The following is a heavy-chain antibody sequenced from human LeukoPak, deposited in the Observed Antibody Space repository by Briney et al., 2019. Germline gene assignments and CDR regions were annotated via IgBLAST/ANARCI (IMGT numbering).Heavy chain of an antibody. CDR1: GGSISSYY. D-gene: IGHD3-22*01. CDR3: ARDDTLDYYDSSGLSI. J-gene: IGHJ4*02. V-gene: IGHV4-4*09. Sequence: SGTLSLTCTVSGGSISSYYWSWIRQPPGKGLEWIGYIYTSGSTNYNPSLKSRVTISVDTSNNQFSLRLSSVTAADTAVYYCARDDTLDYYDSSGLSIWGQGTLVTVSS. CDR2: IYTSGST.